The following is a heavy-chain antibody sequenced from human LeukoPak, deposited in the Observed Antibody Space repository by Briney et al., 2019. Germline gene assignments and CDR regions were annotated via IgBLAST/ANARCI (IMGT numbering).Heavy chain of an antibody. CDR1: GYTFTSFR. Sequence: ASVKVSCKASGYTFTSFRFSWVRQAPAQGLEWMGWISTYNGNTNYAQKLQGRITMTADTSTSTAYMELRSLRSDDTAVYYCARDAKRGFSYVFDYWGQGTLVTVSS. D-gene: IGHD5-18*01. J-gene: IGHJ4*02. CDR3: ARDAKRGFSYVFDY. V-gene: IGHV1-18*01. CDR2: ISTYNGNT.